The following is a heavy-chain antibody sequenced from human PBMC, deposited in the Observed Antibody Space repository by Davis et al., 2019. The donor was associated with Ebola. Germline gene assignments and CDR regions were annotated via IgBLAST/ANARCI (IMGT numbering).Heavy chain of an antibody. CDR1: GFSFHDEA. J-gene: IGHJ6*02. CDR3: ARGGSGSGYYLGIRGMDV. D-gene: IGHD3-3*01. V-gene: IGHV3-9*01. CDR2: ISWNSGNI. Sequence: GGSLRPSCAAPGFSFHDEAMHWVRQAPGKGLGWVSAISWNSGNIGHADPVKGRFTISRDNSKNTLYLQMNSLRAEDTAVYYCARGGSGSGYYLGIRGMDVWGQGTTVTVSS.